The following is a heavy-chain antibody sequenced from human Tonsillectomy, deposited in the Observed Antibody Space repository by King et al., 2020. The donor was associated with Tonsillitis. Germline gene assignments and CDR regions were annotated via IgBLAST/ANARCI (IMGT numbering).Heavy chain of an antibody. Sequence: VQLVESGGGVVQPGRSLRLSCAASGFTFNPYSMHWVRQAPGKGLEWVAVISYDGSNEYYADSVKGRFTIFRDNSKNTLYLQMNRLRAEDTAVYYCARDPNLEWSHHHYYYGMDVWGQGTTVTVSS. J-gene: IGHJ6*02. CDR3: ARDPNLEWSHHHYYYGMDV. D-gene: IGHD3-3*01. CDR2: ISYDGSNE. CDR1: GFTFNPYS. V-gene: IGHV3-30*04.